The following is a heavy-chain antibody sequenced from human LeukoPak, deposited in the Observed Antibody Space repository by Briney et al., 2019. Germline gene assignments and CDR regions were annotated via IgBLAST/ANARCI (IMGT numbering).Heavy chain of an antibody. CDR1: GFTFSSYG. CDR2: ISSNGSTI. J-gene: IGHJ4*02. Sequence: QPGGSLRLSCAASGFTFSSYGMNWVRQAPGKGLEWVSYISSNGSTIYYADSVKGRFTISRDNAKNSLYLQMNSLRAEDTAVYYCARGSHAYWGQGTLVTVSS. CDR3: ARGSHAY. V-gene: IGHV3-48*03.